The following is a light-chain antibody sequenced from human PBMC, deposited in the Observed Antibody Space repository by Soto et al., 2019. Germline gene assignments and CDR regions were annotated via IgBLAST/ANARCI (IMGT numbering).Light chain of an antibody. CDR1: QDISNH. J-gene: IGKJ5*01. V-gene: IGKV1-9*01. CDR2: TAY. Sequence: DIQLTQSPSFLSASVGDRATITCRASQDISNHLAWFQQIPGKAPKLLIYTAYTLQSGVPSRFSGSGSGTEFTLTISSLQPEDFATYYCHQRNAYPITFGQGTRLEIK. CDR3: HQRNAYPIT.